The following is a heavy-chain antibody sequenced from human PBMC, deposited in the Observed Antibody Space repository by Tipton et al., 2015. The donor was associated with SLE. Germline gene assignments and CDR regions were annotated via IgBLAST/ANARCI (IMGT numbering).Heavy chain of an antibody. CDR1: GFTFSIYE. CDR2: ISNSGETK. CDR3: ARVPLYLYSSYLKWFDP. V-gene: IGHV3-48*03. Sequence: GSLRLSCAASGFTFSIYEMNWFRPAPGKGLEWVSYISNSGETKYYADYVRGRFTISRDNAKKSLYLQMDGLRVEDTALYYCARVPLYLYSSYLKWFDPWGQGTLVTVSS. J-gene: IGHJ5*02. D-gene: IGHD4-11*01.